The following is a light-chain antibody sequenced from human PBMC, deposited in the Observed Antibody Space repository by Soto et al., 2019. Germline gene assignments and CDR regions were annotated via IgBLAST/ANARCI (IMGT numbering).Light chain of an antibody. CDR1: SGHSTYA. J-gene: IGLJ3*02. V-gene: IGLV4-69*01. CDR2: LNRDGSH. CDR3: HTWGTGLWV. Sequence: QPVLTQSPSASASLGASVTLTCTLTSGHSTYAIAWTQQQPEQGTRCLMKLNRDGSHRKGVGIPDRFSGSSSGAERSLTSSRLQYEDEYDYYCHTWGTGLWVFGGGTKLTVL.